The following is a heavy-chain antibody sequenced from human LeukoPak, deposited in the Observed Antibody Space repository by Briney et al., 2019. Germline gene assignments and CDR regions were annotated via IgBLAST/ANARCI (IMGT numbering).Heavy chain of an antibody. J-gene: IGHJ4*02. Sequence: PSETLSLTCTVSGGSISSGSYYWSWIRQPAGKGLEWIGRIYTSGSTNYNPSLKSRVTISVDTSKNQFSLKLSSVTAADTAVYYCAGIDLGYCSSTSCSIFDYWGQGTLVTVSS. CDR2: IYTSGST. CDR1: GGSISSGSYY. CDR3: AGIDLGYCSSTSCSIFDY. D-gene: IGHD2-2*01. V-gene: IGHV4-61*02.